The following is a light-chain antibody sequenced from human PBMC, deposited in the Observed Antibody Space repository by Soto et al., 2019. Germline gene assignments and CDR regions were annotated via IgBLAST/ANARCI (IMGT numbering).Light chain of an antibody. CDR2: DAF. J-gene: IGKJ4*01. V-gene: IGKV3-11*01. CDR3: QKRSSWPLT. Sequence: EIVLTQSPATLSLSPGERATLSCRASQSVGSYFAWYQQKPGQAPRLLIYDAFSRATGIPARFSGSGSGTDFTLPISSLEPEDFAVYFCQKRSSWPLTFGGGTMWRSN. CDR1: QSVGSY.